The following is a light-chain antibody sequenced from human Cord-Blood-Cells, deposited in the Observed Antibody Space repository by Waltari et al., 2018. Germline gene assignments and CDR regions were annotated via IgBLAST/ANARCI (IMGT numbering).Light chain of an antibody. CDR1: QSVSSSY. V-gene: IGKV3-20*01. CDR3: QQYGSSLT. J-gene: IGKJ4*01. Sequence: EILLTHCPGTMYLSPGDRATLSCRASQSVSSSYLAWDQQKPGQAPRHLIYGASSSATGIPDRFSGSGSGTDFTLTISRLEPEDFAVYYCQQYGSSLTVGGGTKVDI. CDR2: GAS.